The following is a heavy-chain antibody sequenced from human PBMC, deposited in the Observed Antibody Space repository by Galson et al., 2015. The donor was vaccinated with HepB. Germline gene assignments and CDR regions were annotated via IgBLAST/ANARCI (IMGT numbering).Heavy chain of an antibody. CDR2: ISSSSGYI. D-gene: IGHD2-2*01. Sequence: SLRLSCAASGFTFSSYSMNWVRQAAGKGLEWVSSISSSSGYIFYADSVKGRFTISRDNAKNSLYLQMNSLRAEDTAVYYCASPTGSCISTSCPFFDHWGRGTPVTVSS. J-gene: IGHJ4*02. CDR3: ASPTGSCISTSCPFFDH. CDR1: GFTFSSYS. V-gene: IGHV3-21*06.